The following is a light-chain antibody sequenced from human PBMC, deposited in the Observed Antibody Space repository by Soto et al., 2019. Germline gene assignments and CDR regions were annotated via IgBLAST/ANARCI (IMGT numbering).Light chain of an antibody. CDR3: QEYGSSPSIT. Sequence: EIVMTQSPATLSVSRGERATLSCRASQSVSSNLAWYQQKPGQAPRLLIYGASTRANGIPDRFSGSGSGTDFTLTISRLEPEDFAVYYCQEYGSSPSITFGQGTLLQI. CDR2: GAS. J-gene: IGKJ5*01. V-gene: IGKV3-20*01. CDR1: QSVSSN.